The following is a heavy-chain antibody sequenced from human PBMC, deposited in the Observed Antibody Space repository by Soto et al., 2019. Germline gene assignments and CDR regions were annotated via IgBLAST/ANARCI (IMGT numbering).Heavy chain of an antibody. CDR1: GFTFSSYA. CDR3: ARGYDSSGYYSFDY. Sequence: QVQLVESGGGVVQPGRSLRLSCAASGFTFSSYAMHWVRQAPGKGLEWVAVISYDGSNKYYADSVKGRFTISRDNSKNTLYLQMNSLRAEDTAVYYCARGYDSSGYYSFDYWGQGTLVTVSS. V-gene: IGHV3-30-3*01. CDR2: ISYDGSNK. D-gene: IGHD3-22*01. J-gene: IGHJ4*02.